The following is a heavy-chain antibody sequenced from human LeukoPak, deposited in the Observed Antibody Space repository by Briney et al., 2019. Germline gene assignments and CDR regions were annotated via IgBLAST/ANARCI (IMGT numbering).Heavy chain of an antibody. CDR3: ARSWGVGGTNEIDY. CDR1: GFTFNTYA. Sequence: GGSLRLSCAASGFTFNTYAMHWVRQAPGKGLEYVSGISSNGDTTDYAKSVKGRFSISRDNSKNTLYLQMGSLTADDMAVYYCARSWGVGGTNEIDYWGQGALITVSS. D-gene: IGHD3-16*01. CDR2: ISSNGDTT. V-gene: IGHV3-64*01. J-gene: IGHJ4*02.